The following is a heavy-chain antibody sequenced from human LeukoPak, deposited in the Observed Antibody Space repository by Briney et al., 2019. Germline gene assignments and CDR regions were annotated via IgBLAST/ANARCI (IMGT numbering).Heavy chain of an antibody. Sequence: GGSLRLSCAASGFTFSSNGMHWVRQAPGKGLEWVAFIWYDGSNKYYADSVKGRLTISRDNSKNTLYLQMNSLRAEDTAVYYCTTDRGYSSTWGQGTLVTVSS. J-gene: IGHJ4*02. D-gene: IGHD5-18*01. CDR2: IWYDGSNK. CDR3: TTDRGYSST. V-gene: IGHV3-30*02. CDR1: GFTFSSNG.